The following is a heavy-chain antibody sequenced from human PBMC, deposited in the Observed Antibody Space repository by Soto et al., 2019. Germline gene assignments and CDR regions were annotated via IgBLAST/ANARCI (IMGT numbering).Heavy chain of an antibody. CDR3: ARDRCSSTSCYEVFDY. V-gene: IGHV1-69*08. J-gene: IGHJ4*02. CDR2: IIPILGIA. D-gene: IGHD2-2*01. Sequence: QVQLVQSGAEVKKPGSSVKVSCKASGGTFSSYTISWVRQAPGQGLEWMGRIIPILGIANYAQKFQGRVTITADKSTSTAYMELSSLRSEDTAVYYWARDRCSSTSCYEVFDYWGQGTLVTVSS. CDR1: GGTFSSYT.